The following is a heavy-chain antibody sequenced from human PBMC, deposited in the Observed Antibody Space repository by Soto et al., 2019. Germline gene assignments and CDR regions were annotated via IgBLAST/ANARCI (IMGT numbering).Heavy chain of an antibody. CDR1: GGSISSYY. J-gene: IGHJ4*02. CDR2: IYYSGST. V-gene: IGHV4-59*01. D-gene: IGHD3-22*01. CDR3: ARTDSSGYYYVDY. Sequence: SETLSLTCTVSGGSISSYYWSWIRQPPGKGLEWIGYIYYSGSTNYNPSLKSRVTISVDTSKNQFSLKLSSVTAADTAVYYCARTDSSGYYYVDYWGQGTLVTVSS.